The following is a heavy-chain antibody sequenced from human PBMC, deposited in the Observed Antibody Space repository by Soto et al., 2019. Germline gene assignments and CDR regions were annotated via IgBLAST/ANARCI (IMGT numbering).Heavy chain of an antibody. J-gene: IGHJ4*02. V-gene: IGHV3-23*01. Sequence: LRLSCAASGFTFSTYAMNWVRQAPGKGLEWVSGISGSGDSTYYADSVKGRFTVSRDNPKNTLYLQMNSLRAEDTAVFYCAKERSSGWSFDYWGQGTLVTVSS. CDR2: ISGSGDST. CDR1: GFTFSTYA. CDR3: AKERSSGWSFDY. D-gene: IGHD6-19*01.